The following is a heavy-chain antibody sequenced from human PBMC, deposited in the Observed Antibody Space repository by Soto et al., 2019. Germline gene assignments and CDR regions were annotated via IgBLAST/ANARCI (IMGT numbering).Heavy chain of an antibody. D-gene: IGHD3-10*01. CDR1: GFTFNTYG. CDR2: MSYDGRKE. CDR3: VKDPTAGGTGTYYSY. V-gene: IGHV3-30*18. Sequence: QVQLVESGGGVVQPGRSLRLSCAGSGFTFNTYGMHWVCQAPGKGLEWVAVMSYDGRKEYYVDSVKGRFTISRENSKNTLYLQMNSLREEDTAVYYCVKDPTAGGTGTYYSYWGQGTLVTVSS. J-gene: IGHJ4*02.